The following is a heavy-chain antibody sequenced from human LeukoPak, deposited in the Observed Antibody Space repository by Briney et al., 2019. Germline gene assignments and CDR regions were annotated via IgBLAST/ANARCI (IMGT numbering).Heavy chain of an antibody. CDR3: ARVTGTTFDGMDV. V-gene: IGHV5-51*01. CDR1: GYSFTSYW. Sequence: GESLKISCKGSGYSFTSYWIGWVRQMPGKGLEWMGIIYPGDSDTRYSPPFQGQVTISADKSISTAYLQWSSLKASGTAMYYCARVTGTTFDGMDVWGQGTTVTVSS. J-gene: IGHJ6*02. D-gene: IGHD1-20*01. CDR2: IYPGDSDT.